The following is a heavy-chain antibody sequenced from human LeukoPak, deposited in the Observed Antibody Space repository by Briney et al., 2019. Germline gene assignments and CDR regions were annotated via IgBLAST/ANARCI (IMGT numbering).Heavy chain of an antibody. V-gene: IGHV3-11*01. CDR3: ARGGYSYGHNWFDP. CDR1: RLTFSDYY. Sequence: NPGGSLRLSCAASRLTFSDYYMSWIRQAPGKGLEWVSYISSSGSTIYYADSVKGRFTISRDNAKNSLYLQMNSLRAEDTAVYYSARGGYSYGHNWFDPWGQGTLVTVSS. CDR2: ISSSGSTI. J-gene: IGHJ5*02. D-gene: IGHD5-18*01.